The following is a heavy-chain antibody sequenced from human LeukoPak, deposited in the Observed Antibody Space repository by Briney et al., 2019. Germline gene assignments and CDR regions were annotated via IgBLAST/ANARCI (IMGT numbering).Heavy chain of an antibody. CDR2: INPNTGAT. Sequence: ASVKVSCQASGYTFSNYYMHWVRQAPGQGLEWMGWINPNTGATKTAQKFQGRVTVTRDTSITTAYMELTRLTSDDTAVYYCATDLGMTKRDYPFGHWGQGTLVSVTS. V-gene: IGHV1-2*02. CDR1: GYTFSNYY. CDR3: ATDLGMTKRDYPFGH. D-gene: IGHD1-1*01. J-gene: IGHJ4*02.